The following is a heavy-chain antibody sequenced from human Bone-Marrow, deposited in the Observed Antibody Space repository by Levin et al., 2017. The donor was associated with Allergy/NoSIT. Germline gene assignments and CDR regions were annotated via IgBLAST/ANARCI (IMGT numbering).Heavy chain of an antibody. J-gene: IGHJ3*02. D-gene: IGHD3-22*01. CDR3: TTRITMIVVVKNAFDI. CDR1: GFTFSNAW. CDR2: IKSKTDGGTT. V-gene: IGHV3-15*07. Sequence: GGSLRLSCAASGFTFSNAWMNWVRQAPGKGLEWVGRIKSKTDGGTTDYAAPVKGRFTISRDDSKNTLYLQMNSLKTEDTAVYYCTTRITMIVVVKNAFDIWGQGTMVTVSS.